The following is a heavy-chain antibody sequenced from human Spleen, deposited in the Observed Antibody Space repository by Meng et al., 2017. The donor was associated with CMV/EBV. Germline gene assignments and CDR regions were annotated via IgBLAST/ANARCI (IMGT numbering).Heavy chain of an antibody. D-gene: IGHD5-18*01. J-gene: IGHJ4*02. CDR2: IYSSGTT. CDR1: GDSITSGGSY. CDR3: ASGPSRAMAFDD. Sequence: CTVSGDSITSGGSYWSWIRQHPGKGLEWIGYIYSSGTTYYSPSLESRIAISLDTSKNQFSLKLSSVTAADTAVYYCASGPSRAMAFDDWGQGTLVTVSS. V-gene: IGHV4-31*03.